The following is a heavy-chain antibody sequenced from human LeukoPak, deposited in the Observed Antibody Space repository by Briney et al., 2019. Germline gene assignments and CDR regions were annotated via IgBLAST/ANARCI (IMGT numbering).Heavy chain of an antibody. CDR1: GFTFSSYA. CDR3: AKDATSRSSPGDALDM. V-gene: IGHV3-23*01. CDR2: ISESGGGT. D-gene: IGHD6-6*01. Sequence: GVSLRLSCAASGFTFSSYAMSWVRQAPGKGLEWVSGISESGGGTKYADSVKGRVTILRDNSKNTLYLQMNSLRAEHTAVYYCAKDATSRSSPGDALDMWGQGTMVTVSS. J-gene: IGHJ3*02.